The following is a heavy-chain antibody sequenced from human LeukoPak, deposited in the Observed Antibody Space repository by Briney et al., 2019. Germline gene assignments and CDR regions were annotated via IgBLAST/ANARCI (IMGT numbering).Heavy chain of an antibody. J-gene: IGHJ4*02. CDR2: ISSSSSYI. V-gene: IGHV3-21*01. CDR1: GFTFSSYA. Sequence: GGSLRLSCAASGFTFSSYAMNWVRQAPGKGLEWVSSISSSSSYIYYADSVKGRFTISRDNAKNSLYLQMNSLRAEDTAVYYCARTAGYSSGWYSYYFDYWGQGTLVTVSS. CDR3: ARTAGYSSGWYSYYFDY. D-gene: IGHD6-19*01.